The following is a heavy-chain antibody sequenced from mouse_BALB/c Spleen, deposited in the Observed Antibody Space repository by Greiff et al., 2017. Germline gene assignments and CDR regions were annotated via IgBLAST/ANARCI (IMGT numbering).Heavy chain of an antibody. CDR1: GFSLTGYG. J-gene: IGHJ3*01. V-gene: IGHV2-6-7*01. CDR2: IWGDGST. CDR3: ARIYYGNALWFAY. Sequence: VQLVESGPGLVAPSQSLSITCTVSGFSLTGYGVNWVRQPPGKGLEWLGMIWGDGSTDYNSALKSRLSISKDNSKSQVFLKMNSLQTDDTARYYCARIYYGNALWFAYWGQGTLVTVSA. D-gene: IGHD2-1*01.